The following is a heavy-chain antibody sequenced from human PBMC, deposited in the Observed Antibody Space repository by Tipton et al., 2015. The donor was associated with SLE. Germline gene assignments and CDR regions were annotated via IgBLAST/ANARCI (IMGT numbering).Heavy chain of an antibody. CDR2: INQSGST. D-gene: IGHD2-2*01. V-gene: IGHV4-34*01. CDR3: ARRSSSLDY. CDR1: GGSFSGYY. J-gene: IGHJ4*02. Sequence: GLVKPSETLSLTCAVYGGSFSGYYWSWIRQPPGKGLEWIGEINQSGSTYYNSSLKSRVTISLDTSKNQFSLKLSSVTAADTAVFYCARRSSSLDYWGQGILVTVSS.